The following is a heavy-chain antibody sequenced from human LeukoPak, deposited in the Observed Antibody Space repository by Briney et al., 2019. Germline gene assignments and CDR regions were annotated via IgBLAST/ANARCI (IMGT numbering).Heavy chain of an antibody. V-gene: IGHV3-66*01. CDR3: AKYYYDSSGYYHDAFDI. CDR1: GFSASSNY. D-gene: IGHD3-22*01. J-gene: IGHJ3*02. CDR2: IYSGGTT. Sequence: GGSLRLSCTASGFSASSNYMSWVRQAPGKGLEWVSVIYSGGTTYYADSVKGRFTISRDNSKNTLYLQMNYLRAEDTAVYYCAKYYYDSSGYYHDAFDIWGQGTMVTVSS.